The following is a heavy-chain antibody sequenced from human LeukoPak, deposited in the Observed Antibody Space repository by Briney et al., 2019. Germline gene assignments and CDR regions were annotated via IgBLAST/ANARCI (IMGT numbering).Heavy chain of an antibody. D-gene: IGHD3-3*01. Sequence: PGGSLRLSCAASGFTFSSYTINWVRQAPGKGLEWVSYISSSSSTIYYADSVKGRFTISRDNAKNSLYPQMNSLRDEDTAVYYCARGYDFWSGSRAYYYYGMDVWGQGTTVTVSS. CDR3: ARGYDFWSGSRAYYYYGMDV. CDR1: GFTFSSYT. V-gene: IGHV3-48*02. CDR2: ISSSSSTI. J-gene: IGHJ6*02.